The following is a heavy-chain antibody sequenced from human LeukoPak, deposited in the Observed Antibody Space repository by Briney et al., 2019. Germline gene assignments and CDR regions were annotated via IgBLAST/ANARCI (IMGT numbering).Heavy chain of an antibody. CDR3: ARGSYGDSSGYYGD. CDR2: IYYSGST. V-gene: IGHV4-61*01. D-gene: IGHD3-22*01. Sequence: SETLSLTCTVSGGSVSSGSYYWSWIRQPPGKGLEWIGYIYYSGSTNCNPSLKSRVTISVDTSKNQFSLKLSSVTAADTAVYYCARGSYGDSSGYYGDWGQGTLVTVSS. CDR1: GGSVSSGSYY. J-gene: IGHJ4*02.